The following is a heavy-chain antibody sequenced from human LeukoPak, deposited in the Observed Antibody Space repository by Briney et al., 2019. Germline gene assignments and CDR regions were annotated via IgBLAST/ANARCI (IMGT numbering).Heavy chain of an antibody. CDR1: ENTLTSYA. CDR3: ARESSSPNWFDP. CDR2: INAGNGIT. V-gene: IGHV1-3*01. J-gene: IGHJ5*02. Sequence: GASVKVSCKASENTLTSYAMHWVRQAPGQRLEWMGWINAGNGITKYSQKFQGRVTITRDTSASTAYMELSSLRSEDTAVYYCARESSSPNWFDPWGQGTLVTVSS. D-gene: IGHD6-13*01.